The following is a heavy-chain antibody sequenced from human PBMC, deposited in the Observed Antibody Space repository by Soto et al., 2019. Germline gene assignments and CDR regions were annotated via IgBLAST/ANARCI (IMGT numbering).Heavy chain of an antibody. CDR1: GGSISSSSYY. CDR2: IYYSGST. D-gene: IGHD6-13*01. V-gene: IGHV4-39*01. J-gene: IGHJ4*02. Sequence: QLQLQESGPGLVKPSETLSLTCTVSGGSISSSSYYWGWIRQPPGKGLEWIGSIYYSGSTYYNPSLKSRVPISVDTSKNQFSLKLSSVTAADTAVYYCARLVARVKSYSSSWYPFFDYWGQGTLVTVSS. CDR3: ARLVARVKSYSSSWYPFFDY.